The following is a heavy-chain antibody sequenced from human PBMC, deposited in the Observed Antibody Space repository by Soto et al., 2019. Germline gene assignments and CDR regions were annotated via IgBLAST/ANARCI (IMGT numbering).Heavy chain of an antibody. Sequence: PSETLSLTCTVSGGSISRYYWSWNRQPPGKGLEWIGYIYYSGSTNYNPSLKSRVTISVDTSKHQFSLKLSSVTAADTAVYYCARDYMYYYDSSGYGPTYYYYGMDVWGQGTTVTVSS. J-gene: IGHJ6*02. V-gene: IGHV4-59*01. CDR2: IYYSGST. D-gene: IGHD3-22*01. CDR3: ARDYMYYYDSSGYGPTYYYYGMDV. CDR1: GGSISRYY.